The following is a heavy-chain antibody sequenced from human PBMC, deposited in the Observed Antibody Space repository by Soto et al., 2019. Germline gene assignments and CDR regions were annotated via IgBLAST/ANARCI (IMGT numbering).Heavy chain of an antibody. J-gene: IGHJ6*02. CDR1: GGSFSGYY. D-gene: IGHD2-15*01. CDR2: INHSGST. CDR3: ARHNLVVVAATPVNPYYYYYGMDV. Sequence: PEETLSLTCAVYGGSFSGYYWSWIRQPPGKGLEWIGEINHSGSTNYNPSLKSRVTISVDTSKNQFSLKLSSVTAADTAVYYCARHNLVVVAATPVNPYYYYYGMDVWGQGTTVTVSS. V-gene: IGHV4-34*01.